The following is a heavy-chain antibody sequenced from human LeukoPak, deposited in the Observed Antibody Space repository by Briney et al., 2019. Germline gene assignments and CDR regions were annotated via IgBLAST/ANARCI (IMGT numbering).Heavy chain of an antibody. Sequence: PSETLSLTCTVSGGSISGYYWSWIRQPPGKGLEWIAYIYYNGISNYNPSLKSRVIISVDSSKNQFSLKLTSVTAADTAVYYCARGTRVWGSYRERGNFDYWGQGTLVTVSS. CDR1: GGSISGYY. V-gene: IGHV4-59*01. J-gene: IGHJ4*02. CDR2: IYYNGIS. CDR3: ARGTRVWGSYRERGNFDY. D-gene: IGHD3-16*02.